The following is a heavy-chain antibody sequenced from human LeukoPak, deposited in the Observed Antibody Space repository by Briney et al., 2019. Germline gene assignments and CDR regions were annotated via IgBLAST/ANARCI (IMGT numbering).Heavy chain of an antibody. D-gene: IGHD5-12*01. V-gene: IGHV3-7*01. CDR1: GFTFDTYW. Sequence: GGSLRLSCAASGFTFDTYWMSWVRQAPGKGLEWVANIKQDGSEKDYVDSVKGRFTISRDNAKNSLYLQMNSLRAEDTGVYFCARDPKRGGYDSEDYFDYWGQGTLVTVSS. J-gene: IGHJ4*02. CDR2: IKQDGSEK. CDR3: ARDPKRGGYDSEDYFDY.